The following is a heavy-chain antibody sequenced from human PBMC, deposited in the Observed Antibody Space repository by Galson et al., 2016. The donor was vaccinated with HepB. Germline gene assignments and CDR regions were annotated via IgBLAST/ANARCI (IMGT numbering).Heavy chain of an antibody. J-gene: IGHJ4*02. CDR1: GFSFSTYG. Sequence: SLRLSCAVSGFSFSTYGMSWVRQAPGKGLEWVSHINHDSSAMNYALSMKDRFTISRDNAKNSLFLQMGSLSDEDTAVYYCARDINWGLDYWGQGILVTVSS. V-gene: IGHV3-48*02. CDR3: ARDINWGLDY. D-gene: IGHD7-27*01. CDR2: INHDSSAM.